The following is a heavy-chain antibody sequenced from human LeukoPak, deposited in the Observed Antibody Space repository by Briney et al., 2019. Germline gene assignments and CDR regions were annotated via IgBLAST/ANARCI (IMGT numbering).Heavy chain of an antibody. J-gene: IGHJ4*02. CDR1: GFTFSEYY. CDR3: ARGGIAVAGPQDY. Sequence: GGSLRLSCAASGFTFSEYYMSWLRQAPGKGLEGVSYISSSSSYTNYADSVKGRFTISRDNDKNSLYLQMNSLRAEDTAVYYCARGGIAVAGPQDYWGQGTLVTVCS. CDR2: ISSSSSYT. V-gene: IGHV3-11*06. D-gene: IGHD6-19*01.